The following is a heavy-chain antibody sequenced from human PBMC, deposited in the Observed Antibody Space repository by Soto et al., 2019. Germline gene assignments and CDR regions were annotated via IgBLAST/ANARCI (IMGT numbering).Heavy chain of an antibody. CDR1: GFTFSSYW. J-gene: IGHJ4*02. CDR2: IKQDGSEK. Sequence: PGGSLRLSCAASGFTFSSYWMSWVRQAPGKGLEWVANIKQDGSEKYYVDSVKGRFTISRDNAKNSLYLQMNSLRAEDTAVYYCARGANYYDSSGSDYWGQGTLVTVS. CDR3: ARGANYYDSSGSDY. V-gene: IGHV3-7*01. D-gene: IGHD3-22*01.